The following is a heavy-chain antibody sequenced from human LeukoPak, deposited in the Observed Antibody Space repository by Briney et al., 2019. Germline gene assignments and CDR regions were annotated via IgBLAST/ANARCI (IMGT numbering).Heavy chain of an antibody. J-gene: IGHJ4*02. CDR1: GGTFSSYA. CDR2: ITPIFGTA. CDR3: ARERDGYNYFDY. D-gene: IGHD5-24*01. Sequence: GASVKVSCKASGGTFSSYAISWVRQAPGQGLEWMGGITPIFGTANYAQKFQGRVTITADESTSTAYMELSSLRSEDTAVYYCARERDGYNYFDYWGQGTLVTVSS. V-gene: IGHV1-69*13.